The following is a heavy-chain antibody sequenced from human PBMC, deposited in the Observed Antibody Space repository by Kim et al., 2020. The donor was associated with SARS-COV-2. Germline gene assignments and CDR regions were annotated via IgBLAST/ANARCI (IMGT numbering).Heavy chain of an antibody. CDR2: ISSSGSTI. CDR3: ASWGRRSSYDQGV. J-gene: IGHJ6*02. V-gene: IGHV3-11*01. Sequence: GGSLRLSCAASGFTFSDYYMSWIRQAPGKGLEWVSYISSSGSTIYYADSVKGRFTISRDNAKNSLDLQMNSLRAEDTAVYYCASWGRRSSYDQGVWGQGTTVTVSS. D-gene: IGHD3-16*01. CDR1: GFTFSDYY.